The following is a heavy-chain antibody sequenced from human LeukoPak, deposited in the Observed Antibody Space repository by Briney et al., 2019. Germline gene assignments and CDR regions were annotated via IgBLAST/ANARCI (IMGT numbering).Heavy chain of an antibody. V-gene: IGHV3-53*01. D-gene: IGHD3-10*01. CDR1: GFTVSSNY. CDR2: IYSGGST. CDR3: AKEGEGHITMVALLTRDLDY. J-gene: IGHJ4*02. Sequence: PGGSLRLSCAASGFTVSSNYMSWVRQAPGKGLEWVSVIYSGGSTYYADSVKGRFTISRDNSKNTLYLQMNSLRAEDTAVYYCAKEGEGHITMVALLTRDLDYWGQGTLVTVSS.